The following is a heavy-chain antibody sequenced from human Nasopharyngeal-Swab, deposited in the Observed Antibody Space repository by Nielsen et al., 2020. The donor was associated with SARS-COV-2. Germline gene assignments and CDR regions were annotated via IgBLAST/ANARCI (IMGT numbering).Heavy chain of an antibody. V-gene: IGHV5-10-1*01. Sequence: KVSCKGSGYSFTSYWISWVRQMPGKGLEWMGRIDPSDSYTNYSPSFQGHVTISADKSISTAYLQWSSLKASDTAMYYCATDITGTGGYMDVWGKGTTVTVSS. J-gene: IGHJ6*03. CDR2: IDPSDSYT. D-gene: IGHD1-20*01. CDR1: GYSFTSYW. CDR3: ATDITGTGGYMDV.